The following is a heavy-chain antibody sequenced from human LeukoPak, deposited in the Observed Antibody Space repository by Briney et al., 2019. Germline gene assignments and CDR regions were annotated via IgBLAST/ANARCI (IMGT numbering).Heavy chain of an antibody. J-gene: IGHJ4*02. CDR1: GFTFSSYA. Sequence: GGSLRLSCAASGFTFSSYAMNWVRQAPGKGLEWVSGISGSGGNTYYADSVKGRFTISRDNSKNTLYLQMNSLRAEDTAEYYCAKVTVPNSSSWYPGRFYFDYWGQGTLVTVSS. D-gene: IGHD6-13*01. V-gene: IGHV3-23*01. CDR2: ISGSGGNT. CDR3: AKVTVPNSSSWYPGRFYFDY.